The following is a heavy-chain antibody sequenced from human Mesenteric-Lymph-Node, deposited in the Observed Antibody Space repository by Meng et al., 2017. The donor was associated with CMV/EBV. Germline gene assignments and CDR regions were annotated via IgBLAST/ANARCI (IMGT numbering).Heavy chain of an antibody. CDR3: ARRGGGFYPYYFDF. D-gene: IGHD3-3*01. Sequence: GSLRLSCAVYGGSFSGYYWSWIRQPPGKGLEWIGEILHNGKTNYNPSLKSRATISEATSKNQFYLQLSSVIAADTAVYYCARRGGGFYPYYFDFWGQGTLVTVSS. V-gene: IGHV4-34*12. CDR2: ILHNGKT. J-gene: IGHJ4*02. CDR1: GGSFSGYY.